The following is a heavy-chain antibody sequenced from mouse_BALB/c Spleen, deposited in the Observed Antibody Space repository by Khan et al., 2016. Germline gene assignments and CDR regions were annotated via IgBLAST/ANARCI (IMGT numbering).Heavy chain of an antibody. CDR3: ARSVPCYFGFGY. D-gene: IGHD1-1*01. CDR1: GYTFTSYD. Sequence: VQLLESGAELVKPGASVKLSCKASGYTFTSYDINWVRQRPGKGLEWIGWIYPGAGSTKYKEKFKGKATLTIENSSSTAYMQLSRLASEDSAVYFCARSVPCYFGFGYWGHGTTLTVSS. CDR2: IYPGAGST. V-gene: IGHV1-85*01. J-gene: IGHJ2*01.